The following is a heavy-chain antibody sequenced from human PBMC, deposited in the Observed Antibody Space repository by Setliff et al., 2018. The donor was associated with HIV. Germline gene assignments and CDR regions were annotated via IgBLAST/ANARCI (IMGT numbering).Heavy chain of an antibody. D-gene: IGHD6-19*01. J-gene: IGHJ6*02. CDR2: INHSGST. Sequence: KPSETLSLTCAVYGGSFSGYYWSWIRQPPGKGLEWIGEINHSGSTNYNPSLKSRVTISVDTSKNQFSLKLSSVTAADTAVYYCARGTSGSGWYLDYYYYGMDVWGQGTTVTVSS. CDR1: GGSFSGYY. CDR3: ARGTSGSGWYLDYYYYGMDV. V-gene: IGHV4-34*01.